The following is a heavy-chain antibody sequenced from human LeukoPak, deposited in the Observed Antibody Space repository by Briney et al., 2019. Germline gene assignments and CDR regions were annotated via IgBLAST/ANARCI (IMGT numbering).Heavy chain of an antibody. J-gene: IGHJ1*01. D-gene: IGHD3-22*01. CDR3: ARGSSGYYCDHFQT. Sequence: GGSLRLSCAASGFTFGNHWMTWIRQAPGKGLEWVANIKQDGIEKYYADSVEGRFTVSRDNTKKTLFLQMHTLRAEDTAVYYCARGSSGYYCDHFQTWGQGSLVTVSS. V-gene: IGHV3-7*01. CDR1: GFTFGNHW. CDR2: IKQDGIEK.